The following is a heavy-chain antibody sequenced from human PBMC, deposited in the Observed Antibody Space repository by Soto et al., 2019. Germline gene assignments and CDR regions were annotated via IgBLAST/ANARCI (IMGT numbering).Heavy chain of an antibody. Sequence: GGSLRLSCADAGFTFSDYCMSWIHQAPGKGLEWVSYITRSGSTIYYADSVKGRFTISRDNAKNSLELQMNRLRAEDTAFYYCARENEQWLAADKWVQVTLVTVS. J-gene: IGHJ4*02. CDR3: ARENEQWLAADK. D-gene: IGHD6-19*01. CDR2: ITRSGSTI. V-gene: IGHV3-11*04. CDR1: GFTFSDYC.